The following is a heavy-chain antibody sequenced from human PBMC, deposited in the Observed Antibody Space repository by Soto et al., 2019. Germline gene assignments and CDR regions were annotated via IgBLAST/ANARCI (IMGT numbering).Heavy chain of an antibody. J-gene: IGHJ6*02. CDR1: GFTFSSYG. V-gene: IGHV3-30*18. D-gene: IGHD3-3*01. CDR2: ISYDGSNK. CDR3: AKDRTKIRFLELIGSTRHYYYYGMDV. Sequence: QVQLVESGGGVVQPGRSLRLSCAASGFTFSSYGMHWVRQAPGKGLEWVAVISYDGSNKYYADSVKGRFTISRDNSKNTLYLQMNSLRAEDTAVYYCAKDRTKIRFLELIGSTRHYYYYGMDVWGQGTTVTVSS.